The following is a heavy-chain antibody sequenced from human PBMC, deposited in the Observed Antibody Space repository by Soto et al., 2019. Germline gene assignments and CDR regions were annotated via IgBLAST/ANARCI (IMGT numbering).Heavy chain of an antibody. CDR2: ISSSSSYI. CDR1: RITFSSYS. D-gene: IGHD2-2*01. Sequence: EVQLVESGGGLVKPGGSLRLSCAASRITFSSYSMNWVRQAPGKGLEWVSSISSSSSYIYYADSVKGRFTISRDNAKNSLYLQMNSLRAEDTAVYYCARVGCTSNSCYCDYWGQGTLITVSS. J-gene: IGHJ4*02. CDR3: ARVGCTSNSCYCDY. V-gene: IGHV3-21*01.